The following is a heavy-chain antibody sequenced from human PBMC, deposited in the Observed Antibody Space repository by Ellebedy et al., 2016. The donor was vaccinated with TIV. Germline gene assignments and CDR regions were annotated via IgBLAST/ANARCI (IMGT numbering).Heavy chain of an antibody. J-gene: IGHJ4*02. CDR3: AREGTTVTHFDY. CDR2: INHGGST. Sequence: MPGGSLRLSCAVYGESFSGFYWSWIRQPPGKGLEWIGEINHGGSTNYNPSLKSRFTMSVDTSKNQFSLKLTSVTAADTALYYCAREGTTVTHFDYWGQGTLVTVSS. CDR1: GESFSGFY. V-gene: IGHV4-34*01. D-gene: IGHD4-17*01.